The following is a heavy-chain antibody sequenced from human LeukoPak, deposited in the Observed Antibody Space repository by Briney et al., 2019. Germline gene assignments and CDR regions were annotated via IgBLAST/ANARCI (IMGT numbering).Heavy chain of an antibody. D-gene: IGHD5-18*01. Sequence: SETLSLTCTVSGGSISSYYWSWIRQPPGKGLEWIGYIYYSGSTYYNPSLKSRVTISVDTSKNQFSLRLSSVTAADTAVYYCARTTEGGYTSAYFYYYYMDVWGKGTTVTISS. CDR3: ARTTEGGYTSAYFYYYYMDV. J-gene: IGHJ6*03. CDR1: GGSISSYY. V-gene: IGHV4-59*01. CDR2: IYYSGST.